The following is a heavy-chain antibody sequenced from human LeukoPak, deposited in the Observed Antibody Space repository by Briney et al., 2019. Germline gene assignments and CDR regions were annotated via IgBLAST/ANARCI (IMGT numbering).Heavy chain of an antibody. J-gene: IGHJ4*02. CDR3: ARDDCGITMVRGVIDY. CDR1: GYTFTGYY. V-gene: IGHV1-2*02. D-gene: IGHD3-10*01. CDR2: INPNSGGT. Sequence: GASVKVSCKASGYTFTGYYMHWVRQAPGQGLEWMGWINPNSGGTNYAQKFQGRVTMTRDTSISTAYMELSRLRSDDTAVYYCARDDCGITMVRGVIDYWGQGTLVTVSS.